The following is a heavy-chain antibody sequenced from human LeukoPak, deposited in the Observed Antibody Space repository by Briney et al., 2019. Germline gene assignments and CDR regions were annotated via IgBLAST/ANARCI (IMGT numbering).Heavy chain of an antibody. J-gene: IGHJ6*03. CDR3: AKGGREVVPAAIYYYYMDV. Sequence: QPGGSLRLSCAASGFTFDDYAMHWVRQAPGKGLEWVSLISWDGGSTYYADSVKGRFTISRDNSKNSLYLQMNSLRAEDTALYYCAKGGREVVPAAIYYYYMDVWGKGTTVTVSS. D-gene: IGHD2-2*01. V-gene: IGHV3-43D*04. CDR1: GFTFDDYA. CDR2: ISWDGGST.